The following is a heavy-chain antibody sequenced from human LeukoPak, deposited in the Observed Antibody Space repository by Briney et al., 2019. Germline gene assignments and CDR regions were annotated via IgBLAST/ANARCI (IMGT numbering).Heavy chain of an antibody. D-gene: IGHD3-10*01. CDR2: ISGSGGST. J-gene: IGHJ4*02. CDR3: AELFVGYYFDY. Sequence: GGSLRLSCAASGFAFSSYAMSWVRQAPGKGLEWVSAISGSGGSTYYADSVKGRFTISRDNSKNTLYLQMNSLRAEDTAVYYCAELFVGYYFDYWGQGTLVTVSS. V-gene: IGHV3-23*01. CDR1: GFAFSSYA.